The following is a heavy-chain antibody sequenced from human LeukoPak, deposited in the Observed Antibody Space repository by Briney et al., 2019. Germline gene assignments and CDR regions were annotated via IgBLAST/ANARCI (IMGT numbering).Heavy chain of an antibody. CDR1: GHTFTTYY. CDR2: INPSGGST. V-gene: IGHV1-46*01. J-gene: IGHJ5*02. D-gene: IGHD6-13*01. Sequence: ASVKVSCKASGHTFTTYYIHWVRHAPGQGLEWMGIINPSGGSTTHAQNFQGRVTMTRDTSTSTVYMELRSLRSDDTAVYYCARVSSRVRKYSSSWYMFDPWGQGTLVTVSS. CDR3: ARVSSRVRKYSSSWYMFDP.